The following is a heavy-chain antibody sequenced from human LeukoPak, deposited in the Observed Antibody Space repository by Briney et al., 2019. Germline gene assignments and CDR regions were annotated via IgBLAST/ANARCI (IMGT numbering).Heavy chain of an antibody. Sequence: GGSLRLSCAASGFTFGANWMSWVRQPPGTGLEWVANINEDGTQKYYVDPVEGRFTISRDNAKKLLFLQTNSLRVEDTAVYYCARAGGPGSVDYWGRGTLVTVSS. CDR2: INEDGTQK. V-gene: IGHV3-7*04. CDR3: ARAGGPGSVDY. D-gene: IGHD4-23*01. J-gene: IGHJ4*02. CDR1: GFTFGANW.